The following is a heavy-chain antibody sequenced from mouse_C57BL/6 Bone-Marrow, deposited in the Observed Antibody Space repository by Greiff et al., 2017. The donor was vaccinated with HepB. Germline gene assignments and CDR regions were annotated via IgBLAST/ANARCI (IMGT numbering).Heavy chain of an antibody. CDR1: GFTFSSYG. D-gene: IGHD1-1*01. CDR2: ISSGGSYT. J-gene: IGHJ1*03. CDR3: ARRSNGSSPYFDV. Sequence: EVKLVESGGDLVKPGGSLKLSCAASGFTFSSYGMSWVRQTPDKRLEWVATISSGGSYTYYPDSVKGRFTISRDNAKNTLDRQMSSLKSEDTAMYYCARRSNGSSPYFDVWGTGTTVTVSS. V-gene: IGHV5-6*02.